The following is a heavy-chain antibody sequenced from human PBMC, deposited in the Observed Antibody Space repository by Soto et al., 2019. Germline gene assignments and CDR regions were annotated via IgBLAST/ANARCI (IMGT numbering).Heavy chain of an antibody. CDR3: ARGPYHFDY. CDR2: ISSNGGGT. J-gene: IGHJ4*02. CDR1: GFTFSRYA. V-gene: IGHV3-64*01. Sequence: HPGGSLRLSCAASGFTFSRYAMHWVRQAPGKGLEYVSTISSNGGGTHYANSVKGRFTISRDNSKNTLYLQMGSLRAEDMAVYYCARGPYHFDYWGQGPLVTVSS.